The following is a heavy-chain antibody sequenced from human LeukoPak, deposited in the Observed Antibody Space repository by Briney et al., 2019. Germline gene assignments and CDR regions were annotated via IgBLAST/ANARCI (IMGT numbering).Heavy chain of an antibody. V-gene: IGHV3-21*01. D-gene: IGHD3-10*01. J-gene: IGHJ4*02. CDR2: ISSSSSYI. CDR1: GFTFSSYS. Sequence: GGSLRLSCAASGFTFSSYSMNWVRQAPGKGLEWVSSISSSSSYIYYADSVKGRFTISRDNAKNSLYLHMNSLRAEDTAVYYCASTGRSLPGYWGQGTLVTVSS. CDR3: ASTGRSLPGY.